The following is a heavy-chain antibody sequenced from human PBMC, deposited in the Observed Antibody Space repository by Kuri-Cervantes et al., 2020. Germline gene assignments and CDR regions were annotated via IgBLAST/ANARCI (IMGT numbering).Heavy chain of an antibody. CDR1: GGTFSSYA. CDR3: ARPRADYYDILTGYFGGYYYYGMDV. J-gene: IGHJ6*02. D-gene: IGHD3-9*01. Sequence: ASVKVSCKASGGTFSSYAISWVRQAPGQGLEWMGWINTNTGNPTYAQGFTGRFVFSLDTSVSTAYLQISSLKAEDTAVYYCARPRADYYDILTGYFGGYYYYGMDVWGQGTTVTVSS. CDR2: INTNTGNP. V-gene: IGHV7-4-1*02.